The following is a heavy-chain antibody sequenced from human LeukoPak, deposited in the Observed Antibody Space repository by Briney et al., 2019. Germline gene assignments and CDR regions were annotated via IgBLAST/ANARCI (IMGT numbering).Heavy chain of an antibody. CDR2: INDNGGTT. CDR1: GSTFRAYA. V-gene: IGHV3-23*01. D-gene: IGHD1-1*01. Sequence: PGGSLRLSCVASGSTFRAYAMSWVRQTPGKGLEWISVINDNGGTTNYADSVRGRFTISRENSKNTLYLQMNTLREDDPAVYYCENWAGRDTHRGRWNGPFDYWGQGTLVTVSS. CDR3: ENWAGRDTHRGRWNGPFDY. J-gene: IGHJ4*02.